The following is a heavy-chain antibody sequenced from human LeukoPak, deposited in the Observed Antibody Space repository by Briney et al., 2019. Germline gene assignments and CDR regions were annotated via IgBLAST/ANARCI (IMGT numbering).Heavy chain of an antibody. Sequence: GGSLRLSCAASGFTFSSYAMSWVRQAPGKGLEWVSAISGSGGSTYYADSVKGRLTISRDNSKNTLYLQMDSLRAEDTAVYYCAKDRRGVVGTTTGYFDYWGQGTLVTVSS. CDR3: AKDRRGVVGTTTGYFDY. V-gene: IGHV3-23*01. CDR1: GFTFSSYA. CDR2: ISGSGGST. J-gene: IGHJ4*02. D-gene: IGHD1-26*01.